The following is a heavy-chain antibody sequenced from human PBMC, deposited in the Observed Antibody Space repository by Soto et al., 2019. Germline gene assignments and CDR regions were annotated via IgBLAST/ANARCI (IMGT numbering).Heavy chain of an antibody. CDR3: ASTPWNYGENRYFDY. CDR2: ISGNGYDT. Sequence: GGSLRLSCAASGFTFSSYAMSWVRQAPGKGLEWVSSISGNGYDTYDADSVKGRFTISRDYSRNTLFLQMNSLRVEDTAIYYCASTPWNYGENRYFDYWGQGTLVTVSS. D-gene: IGHD1-7*01. J-gene: IGHJ4*02. V-gene: IGHV3-23*01. CDR1: GFTFSSYA.